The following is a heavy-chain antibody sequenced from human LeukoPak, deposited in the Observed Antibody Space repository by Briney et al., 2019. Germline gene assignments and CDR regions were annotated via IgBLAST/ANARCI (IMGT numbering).Heavy chain of an antibody. CDR3: AKKGADSSGTDY. Sequence: GGSLRLSCAASGFTFSSYGMSWVRQAPGKGLEWVSAISGSGGSTYYADSVKGRFTISRDNSKNTLYLQMNSLRAGDTAVYYCAKKGADSSGTDYWGQGTLVTVPS. V-gene: IGHV3-23*01. J-gene: IGHJ4*02. D-gene: IGHD3-22*01. CDR2: ISGSGGST. CDR1: GFTFSSYG.